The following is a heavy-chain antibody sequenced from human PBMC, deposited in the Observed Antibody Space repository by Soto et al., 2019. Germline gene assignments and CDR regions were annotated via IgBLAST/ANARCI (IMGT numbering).Heavy chain of an antibody. V-gene: IGHV1-69*01. Sequence: QVQLVQSGAEVKKPGSSVKVSCKASGGTFSSYSINWVRQAPGQGLELMGDIIPIFGTANYPQKFQGRVTITAGESPSTAYMELSSLRSEDTAVYYCARDGDRNSGGIDYWGQGTLVTVSS. J-gene: IGHJ4*02. D-gene: IGHD2-21*02. CDR2: IIPIFGTA. CDR3: ARDGDRNSGGIDY. CDR1: GGTFSSYS.